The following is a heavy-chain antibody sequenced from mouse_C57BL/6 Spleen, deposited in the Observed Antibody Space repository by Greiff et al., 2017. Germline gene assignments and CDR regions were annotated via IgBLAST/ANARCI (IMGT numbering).Heavy chain of an antibody. CDR1: GFTFSSYA. J-gene: IGHJ3*01. CDR3: ASDSNFAV. CDR2: ISDGGSYT. V-gene: IGHV5-4*03. Sequence: EVKLVESGGGLVKPGGSLKLSCAASGFTFSSYAMSWVRQTPDKRLEWVATISDGGSYTYFPDNVKGRFTISRGNAKNNLYLQMSLLKSEDTAMYSCASDSNFAVWGQGTLVTVSA. D-gene: IGHD2-5*01.